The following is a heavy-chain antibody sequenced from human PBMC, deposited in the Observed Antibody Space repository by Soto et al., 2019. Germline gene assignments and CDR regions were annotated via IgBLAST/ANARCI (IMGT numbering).Heavy chain of an antibody. D-gene: IGHD2-2*01. V-gene: IGHV4-34*01. J-gene: IGHJ5*02. CDR3: ARRLYCSSTSCANWFDP. CDR2: INHSEST. Sequence: QVQLQQWGAGLLKPSETLSLTCAVYGGSFSGYYWSWIRQPPGKGLEWIGEINHSESTNYNPSLKSRVTISVDPSKNQFSLKLRSVTAADTAVYYCARRLYCSSTSCANWFDPWGQGTLVTVSS. CDR1: GGSFSGYY.